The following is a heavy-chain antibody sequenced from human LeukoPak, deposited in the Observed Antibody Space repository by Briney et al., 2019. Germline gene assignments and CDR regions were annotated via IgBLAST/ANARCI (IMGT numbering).Heavy chain of an antibody. CDR3: AKGNINYYDSSGYYKFDAFDI. V-gene: IGHV3-7*01. CDR2: IKQDGSEK. CDR1: EFTFITYW. J-gene: IGHJ3*02. D-gene: IGHD3-22*01. Sequence: PGGSLRLSCAASEFTFITYWMSWVRQAPGKGLEWVANIKQDGSEKYYVDSVKGRFTISRDNSKNTLYLQMNSLRAEDTAVYYCAKGNINYYDSSGYYKFDAFDIWGQGTMVTVSS.